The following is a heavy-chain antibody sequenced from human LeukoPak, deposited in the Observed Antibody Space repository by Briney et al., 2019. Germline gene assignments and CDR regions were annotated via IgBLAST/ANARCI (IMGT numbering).Heavy chain of an antibody. CDR1: GFSVSSSS. CDR2: ISYDGSNK. J-gene: IGHJ4*02. CDR3: ASLQAAAGYFDY. Sequence: GGSLRLSCAVSGFSVSSSSMNWVRQAPGKGLEWVAVISYDGSNKYYADSVKGRFTISRDNSKNTLYLQMNSLRAEDTAVYYCASLQAAAGYFDYWGQGTLVTVSS. V-gene: IGHV3-30-3*01. D-gene: IGHD6-13*01.